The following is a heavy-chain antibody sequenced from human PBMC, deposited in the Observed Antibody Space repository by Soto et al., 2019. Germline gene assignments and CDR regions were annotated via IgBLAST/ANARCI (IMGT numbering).Heavy chain of an antibody. CDR1: GGAFSGHY. CDR2: INHSGST. D-gene: IGHD3-3*01. V-gene: IGHV4-34*01. CDR3: ARNGSYYDFWSGYYFGGGMDV. J-gene: IGHJ6*02. Sequence: SETLSLTCAVYGGAFSGHYWSWIRQPPGKGLEWIGEINHSGSTIYNPSLKSRVTISVDTSKNQFSLKLSSVTAADTAVYYGARNGSYYDFWSGYYFGGGMDVWGQGTTVTVSS.